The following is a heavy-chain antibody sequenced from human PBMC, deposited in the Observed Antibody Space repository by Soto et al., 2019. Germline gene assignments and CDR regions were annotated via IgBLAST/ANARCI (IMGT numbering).Heavy chain of an antibody. CDR1: GFTFDYYA. J-gene: IGHJ6*02. V-gene: IGHV3-43D*04. CDR3: AKDPGEYCSSTSCRGGYYYYGMDV. Sequence: GGSLRLSCAASGFTFDYYAMHWVRQAPGKGLEWVSLISWDGGSTYYADSVKGRFTISRDNSKNSLYLQMNSLRAEDTALYYCAKDPGEYCSSTSCRGGYYYYGMDVWGQGTTVTVSS. CDR2: ISWDGGST. D-gene: IGHD2-2*01.